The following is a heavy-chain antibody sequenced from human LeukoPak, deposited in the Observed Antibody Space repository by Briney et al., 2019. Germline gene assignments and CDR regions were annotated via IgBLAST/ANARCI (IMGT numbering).Heavy chain of an antibody. CDR3: ARVGSSYSSFAGFDY. D-gene: IGHD6-19*01. CDR2: IIPIFGTA. Sequence: SVKVSCKASGGTFSSYAISWVRQAPGQGLEWMGGIIPIFGTANYAQKFQGRVTITADESTSTAYMELRSLRSDDTAVYYCARVGSSYSSFAGFDYWGQGTLVTVSS. J-gene: IGHJ4*02. V-gene: IGHV1-69*13. CDR1: GGTFSSYA.